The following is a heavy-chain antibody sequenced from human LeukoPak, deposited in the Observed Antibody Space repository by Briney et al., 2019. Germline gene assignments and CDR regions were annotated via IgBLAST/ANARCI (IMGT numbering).Heavy chain of an antibody. D-gene: IGHD2-2*01. J-gene: IGHJ4*02. Sequence: PSETLSLTCAVYGGSFSGYYWSWIRQPPGKGLEWIGEINHSGSTNYNPSLKSRVTISVDTSKNQFSLKLSSVTAADTAVYYCARGQLPKPSFDYWGQGTLATVSS. V-gene: IGHV4-34*01. CDR2: INHSGST. CDR1: GGSFSGYY. CDR3: ARGQLPKPSFDY.